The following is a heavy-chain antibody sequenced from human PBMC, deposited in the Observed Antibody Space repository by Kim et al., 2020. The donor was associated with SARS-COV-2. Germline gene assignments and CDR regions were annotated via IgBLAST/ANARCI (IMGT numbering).Heavy chain of an antibody. J-gene: IGHJ6*02. V-gene: IGHV1-18*01. CDR1: GYTFTSYG. CDR3: AREACGGSCWWVAGSLYYYSGMDV. Sequence: ASVKVSCKASGYTFTSYGISWVRQAPGQGLEWMGWISAYNGNTNYAQKLQGRVTMTTDTSTSTAYMELRSLRSDDTAVYYCAREACGGSCWWVAGSLYYYSGMDVWGQGTTVPVSS. D-gene: IGHD2-15*01. CDR2: ISAYNGNT.